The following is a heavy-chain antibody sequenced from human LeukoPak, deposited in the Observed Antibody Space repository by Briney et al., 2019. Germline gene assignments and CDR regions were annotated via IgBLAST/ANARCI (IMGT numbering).Heavy chain of an antibody. CDR1: GFTFSSYS. CDR2: ISSSSSTI. J-gene: IGHJ1*01. CDR3: ARGSHDYGDPGAEYFQH. Sequence: GGSLRLSCAASGFTFSSYSMNWVRQAPGKGLEWVSYISSSSSTIYYADSVKGRFTISRDNAKNSLYLQMNSLRAEDTAVYYCARGSHDYGDPGAEYFQHWGQGTLVAVSS. D-gene: IGHD4-17*01. V-gene: IGHV3-48*04.